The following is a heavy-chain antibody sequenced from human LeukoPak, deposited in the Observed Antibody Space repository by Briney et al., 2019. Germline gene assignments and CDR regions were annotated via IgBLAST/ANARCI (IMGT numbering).Heavy chain of an antibody. V-gene: IGHV3-7*01. D-gene: IGHD1-26*01. J-gene: IGHJ4*02. CDR3: ARDRATNY. Sequence: GGSLRLSCAASGFSFSDYWMNWVRQAPGKGLECVANIKADGSEKYYVDSVKGRFTISRDNAKNSLYLQMNSLRAEDTAVYYCARDRATNYWGQGTLVTVSS. CDR2: IKADGSEK. CDR1: GFSFSDYW.